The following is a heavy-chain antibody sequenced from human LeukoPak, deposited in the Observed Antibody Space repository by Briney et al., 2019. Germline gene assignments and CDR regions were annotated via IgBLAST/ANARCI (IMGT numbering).Heavy chain of an antibody. CDR3: ARVGRGYYGSSGYYPYYFDY. D-gene: IGHD3-22*01. CDR1: SGSISSYY. V-gene: IGHV4-59*08. J-gene: IGHJ4*02. CDR2: IYYSGST. Sequence: PSETLSLTCTVSSGSISSYYWSWIRQPPGKGLEWIGYIYYSGSTNYNPSLKSRVTISVDTSKNQFSLKLSSVTAADTAVYYCARVGRGYYGSSGYYPYYFDYWGQGTLVTVSS.